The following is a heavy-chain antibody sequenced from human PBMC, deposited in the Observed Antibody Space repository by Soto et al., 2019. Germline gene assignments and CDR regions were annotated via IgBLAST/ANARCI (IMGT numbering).Heavy chain of an antibody. CDR2: IFSNDEK. CDR3: ARIDGIRLSGSYYNFVGY. Sequence: SGPTLVNPTETLTLTCTVSGFSLSNARMGVSWIRQPPGKALEWLAHIFSNDEKSYSTSLKSRLTISKDTSKSQVVLTMTNMDPVDTATYYCARIDGIRLSGSYYNFVGYWGQGTLVTVSS. V-gene: IGHV2-26*01. D-gene: IGHD3-10*01. CDR1: GFSLSNARMG. J-gene: IGHJ4*02.